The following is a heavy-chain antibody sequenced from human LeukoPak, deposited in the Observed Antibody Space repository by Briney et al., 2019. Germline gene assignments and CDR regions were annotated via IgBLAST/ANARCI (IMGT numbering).Heavy chain of an antibody. Sequence: PSETLSLTCAVYGGSFSGYYWSWIRQPPGKGLEWIGEINHSGSTNYNPSLKSRVTISVDTSKNQFSLKLSSVTAADTAVYYCAIFGITMVRGVSDYWGQGTLVTVSS. D-gene: IGHD3-10*01. CDR3: AIFGITMVRGVSDY. J-gene: IGHJ4*02. V-gene: IGHV4-34*01. CDR2: INHSGST. CDR1: GGSFSGYY.